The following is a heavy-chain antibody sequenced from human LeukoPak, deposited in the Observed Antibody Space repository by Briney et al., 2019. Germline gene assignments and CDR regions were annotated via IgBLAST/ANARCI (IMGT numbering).Heavy chain of an antibody. J-gene: IGHJ5*02. V-gene: IGHV1-18*01. CDR3: ARDAVRYNWNYDWFDP. Sequence: ASVKVSCKASGYTFTSYGISWVRQAPGQGLEWMGWISAYNVNTNYAQKLQGRVTMTTDTCTSTAYMELRSLRSDDTAVYYCARDAVRYNWNYDWFDPWGQGTLVTVSS. D-gene: IGHD1-7*01. CDR1: GYTFTSYG. CDR2: ISAYNVNT.